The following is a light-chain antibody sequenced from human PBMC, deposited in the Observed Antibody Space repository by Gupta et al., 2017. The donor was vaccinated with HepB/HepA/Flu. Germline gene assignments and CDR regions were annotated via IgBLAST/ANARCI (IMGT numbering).Light chain of an antibody. CDR1: YVGTKR. CDR2: DDT. V-gene: IGLV3-21*02. Sequence: QPPSVSVAPGQTARITCGGTYVGTKRVHWYRQKPGQAPVLVIYDDTGRPSGIPERFSGSNSGNTATLTITRVEAGDEAEYFCQVWDIDTTHVVFGGGTNLTVL. J-gene: IGLJ2*01. CDR3: QVWDIDTTHVV.